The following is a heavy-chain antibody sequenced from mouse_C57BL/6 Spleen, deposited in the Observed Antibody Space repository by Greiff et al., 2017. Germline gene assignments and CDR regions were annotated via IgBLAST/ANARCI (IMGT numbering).Heavy chain of an antibody. V-gene: IGHV1-26*01. CDR1: GYTFTDYY. J-gene: IGHJ4*01. Sequence: EVQLQQSGPELVKPGASVKISCKASGYTFTDYYMNWVKQSHGKSLEWIGDINPNNGGTSYNQKFKGKATLTVDKSSSTAYMELRSLTSEDSAVYYCARWAVVASHYYAMDYWGQGTSVTVSS. CDR3: ARWAVVASHYYAMDY. D-gene: IGHD1-1*01. CDR2: INPNNGGT.